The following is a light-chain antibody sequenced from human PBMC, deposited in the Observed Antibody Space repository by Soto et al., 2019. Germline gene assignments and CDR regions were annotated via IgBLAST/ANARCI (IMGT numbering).Light chain of an antibody. V-gene: IGKV3-20*01. Sequence: ESVLTQSPGTLSMSPGERATLSCRASQSVSSSYSAWYQQKPGQAPRLLIYGASRRATGIPDRFSGSRSGTDFTLTISRLEPEDFAVYYCQQYGSSPFTFGPGTKVDIK. CDR1: QSVSSSY. J-gene: IGKJ3*01. CDR3: QQYGSSPFT. CDR2: GAS.